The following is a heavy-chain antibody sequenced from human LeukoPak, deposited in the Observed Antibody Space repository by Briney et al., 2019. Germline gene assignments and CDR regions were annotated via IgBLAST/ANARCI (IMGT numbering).Heavy chain of an antibody. CDR1: GGSISSGDYY. V-gene: IGHV4-30-4*08. CDR3: ARDADYYDSSGYYPFDY. D-gene: IGHD3-22*01. Sequence: SQTLSLTCTVSGGSISSGDYYWSWIRQPPGKGLEWIGYIYYSGSTFYNPSLKSRVTISVDTSKNQFSLKLSSVTAADTAVYYCARDADYYDSSGYYPFDYWGQGTLVTVSS. CDR2: IYYSGST. J-gene: IGHJ4*02.